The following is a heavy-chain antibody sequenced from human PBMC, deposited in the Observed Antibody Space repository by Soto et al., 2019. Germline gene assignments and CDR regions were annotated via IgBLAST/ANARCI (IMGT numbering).Heavy chain of an antibody. CDR3: ARGKDYDSSGYSYNWFDP. CDR1: GYTFTSYD. CDR2: MNPNSGNT. Sequence: ASVKVSCKASGYTFTSYDINWVRQATGQGLEWMGWMNPNSGNTGYAQKFQGRVTMTRNTSISTAYMELSSLRSEDTAVYYCARGKDYDSSGYSYNWFDPWGQGTLVTVSS. V-gene: IGHV1-8*01. D-gene: IGHD3-22*01. J-gene: IGHJ5*02.